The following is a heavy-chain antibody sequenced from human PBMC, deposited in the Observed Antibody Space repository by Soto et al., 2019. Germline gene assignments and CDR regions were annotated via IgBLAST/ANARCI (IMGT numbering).Heavy chain of an antibody. CDR2: IIPIFGTA. CDR3: ARLAIAARYSGFDY. CDR1: VSPFRSDA. J-gene: IGHJ4*02. V-gene: IGHV1-69*01. Sequence: KVSLKGFVSPFRSDAIIWVRQGPGQGLEWMGGIIPIFGTANYAQKFQGRVTITADESTSTAYMELSSLRSEDTAVYYCARLAIAARYSGFDYWGQGTLVTVSS. D-gene: IGHD6-6*01.